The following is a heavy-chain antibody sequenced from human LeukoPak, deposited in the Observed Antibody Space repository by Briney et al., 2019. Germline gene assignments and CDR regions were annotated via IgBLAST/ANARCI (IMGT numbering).Heavy chain of an antibody. J-gene: IGHJ4*02. V-gene: IGHV4-38-2*02. CDR3: ARGFRGDNFDY. Sequence: PSETLSLTCTVSGYSISSAYYWGWIRQPPGKGLEWIGTMYHSGSTNYNPSLKSRVTISVDTSKNQFSLKLSSVTAADTAVYFCARGFRGDNFDYWGQGTLVTVSS. CDR1: GYSISSAYY. CDR2: MYHSGST. D-gene: IGHD7-27*01.